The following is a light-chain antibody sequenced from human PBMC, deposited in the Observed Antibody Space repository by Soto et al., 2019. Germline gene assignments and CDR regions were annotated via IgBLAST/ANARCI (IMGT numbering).Light chain of an antibody. V-gene: IGLV2-14*01. CDR3: SSYTSSNTYV. CDR2: EVS. Sequence: QSALTQPASVSGSPGQSITISCTGTSSDVGGYNYVSWYQQHPGKAPKFMIYEVSNRPSGVSNRFSGSKSGNTASLTISGLQAEDEADYYCSSYTSSNTYVFGTGTKATVL. CDR1: SSDVGGYNY. J-gene: IGLJ1*01.